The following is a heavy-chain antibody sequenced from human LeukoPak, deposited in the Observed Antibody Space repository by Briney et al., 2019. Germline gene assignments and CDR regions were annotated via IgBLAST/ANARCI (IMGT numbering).Heavy chain of an antibody. CDR1: GFTFSSYG. Sequence: GGSLRLSCAASGFTFSSYGMHWVRQAPGKGLEWVAVIWYDGSNKYYADSVKGRFTISRDNSKNTLYLQMNSLRAEDTAVYYCARDLNYYDSSGGWGAFDIWGQGTMVTVSS. D-gene: IGHD3-22*01. CDR3: ARDLNYYDSSGGWGAFDI. CDR2: IWYDGSNK. J-gene: IGHJ3*02. V-gene: IGHV3-33*01.